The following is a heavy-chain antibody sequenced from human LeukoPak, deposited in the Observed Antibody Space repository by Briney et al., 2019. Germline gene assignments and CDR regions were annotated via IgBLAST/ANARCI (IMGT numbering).Heavy chain of an antibody. CDR1: GFTFSSYA. D-gene: IGHD5-12*01. V-gene: IGHV3-23*01. Sequence: GGSLRLSCAASGFTFSSYAMSWVPQAPGKGLEWVSAISGSGGSTYYADSVKGRFTISRDNARNTVYLQMNSLRVEDTAIYYCATDAAYSAYDWGQGTLVTVSP. CDR2: ISGSGGST. J-gene: IGHJ4*02. CDR3: ATDAAYSAYD.